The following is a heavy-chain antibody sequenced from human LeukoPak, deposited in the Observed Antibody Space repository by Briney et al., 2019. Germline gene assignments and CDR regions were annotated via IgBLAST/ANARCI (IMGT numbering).Heavy chain of an antibody. CDR2: VSGSGGST. V-gene: IGHV3-23*01. J-gene: IGHJ3*02. CDR1: GFTFNNYV. Sequence: GGSLRLSCAASGFTFNNYVMSWVRQAPGKGLEWVSTVSGSGGSTNYADSVKGRFTISRDNSKNTLYLQMNSLRAEDTALYYCADHYYGSGTSVFDIWGQGTMVTVSS. CDR3: ADHYYGSGTSVFDI. D-gene: IGHD3-10*01.